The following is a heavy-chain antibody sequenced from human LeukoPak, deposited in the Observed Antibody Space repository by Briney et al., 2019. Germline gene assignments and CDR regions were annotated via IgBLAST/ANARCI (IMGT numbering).Heavy chain of an antibody. CDR2: IYTSGST. Sequence: SETLSLTCTVSGGSISSYYWSWIRQPPGKGLEWIGYIYTSGSTNYNPSLKSRVTISVDTSNNQFSLKLSSVTAADTAVYYCARQLDTAMVDYWGQGTLVTVSS. J-gene: IGHJ4*02. D-gene: IGHD5-18*01. CDR3: ARQLDTAMVDY. V-gene: IGHV4-4*09. CDR1: GGSISSYY.